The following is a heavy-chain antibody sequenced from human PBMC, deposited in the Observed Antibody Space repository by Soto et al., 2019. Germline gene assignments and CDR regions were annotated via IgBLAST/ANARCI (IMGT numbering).Heavy chain of an antibody. D-gene: IGHD3-10*01. Sequence: GGSLRLSCSASGFTFRSYGMHWVRQAPGKGLEWVASISFEGSKKFYADSVKGRFTISRDNSRNTLYLQMNSLRTEDTAVYYCAKDYVVDGRVYGSSELFFWGQGTQVTVSS. CDR2: ISFEGSKK. V-gene: IGHV3-30*18. CDR3: AKDYVVDGRVYGSSELFF. J-gene: IGHJ4*02. CDR1: GFTFRSYG.